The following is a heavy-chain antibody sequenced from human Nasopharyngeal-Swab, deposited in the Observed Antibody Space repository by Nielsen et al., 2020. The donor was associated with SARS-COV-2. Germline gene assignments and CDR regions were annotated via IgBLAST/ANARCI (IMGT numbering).Heavy chain of an antibody. Sequence: SETLSLTCTVSDGSISSSTYYWAWIRQPPGKGLEWIGSIYYSGSTHYNPSLKSRVTISADTSKNQFSLKLSSVTAADTAVYYCARGRNGLLWFGEHLTHYYFDYWGQGTLVTVSS. J-gene: IGHJ4*02. CDR2: IYYSGST. D-gene: IGHD3-10*01. V-gene: IGHV4-39*01. CDR3: ARGRNGLLWFGEHLTHYYFDY. CDR1: DGSISSSTYY.